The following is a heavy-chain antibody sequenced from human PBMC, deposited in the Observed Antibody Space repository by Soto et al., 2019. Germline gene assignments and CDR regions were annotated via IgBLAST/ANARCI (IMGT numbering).Heavy chain of an antibody. Sequence: PSETLSLTCAVYGGSFSGYYWSWIRQPPGKGLEWIGEINHSGSTNYNPSLKSRVTISVDTSKNQFSLKLSSVTAADTAVYYCARVGSSSWYGGHDWFDPWGQGTLVTVSS. CDR3: ARVGSSSWYGGHDWFDP. CDR1: GGSFSGYY. D-gene: IGHD6-13*01. V-gene: IGHV4-34*01. CDR2: INHSGST. J-gene: IGHJ5*02.